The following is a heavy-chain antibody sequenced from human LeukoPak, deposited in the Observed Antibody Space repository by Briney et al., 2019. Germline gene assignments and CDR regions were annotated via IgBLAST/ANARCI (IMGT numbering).Heavy chain of an antibody. V-gene: IGHV1-69*13. CDR1: GGTFSSYA. D-gene: IGHD4-23*01. CDR3: AKEAVVTPGVWWFDP. J-gene: IGHJ5*02. Sequence: SVKVSCKASGGTFSSYAISWVRQAPGQGLEWMGGIIPIFGTANYAQKFQGRVTITADESTSTAYMELSSLRSEDTAVYYCAKEAVVTPGVWWFDPWGQGTLVTVSS. CDR2: IIPIFGTA.